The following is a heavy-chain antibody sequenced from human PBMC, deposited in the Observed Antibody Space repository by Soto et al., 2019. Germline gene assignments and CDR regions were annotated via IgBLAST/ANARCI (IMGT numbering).Heavy chain of an antibody. CDR3: AREMVRGVGSDY. Sequence: QVQLVQSGAEVKKPGASVKVSCKASGYTFTSYGISWVRQAPGQGLEWMGWISTYNGNTKYAQKIQGRVTMTTDTSKSTAYMELRSVRSDDTAVFYCAREMVRGVGSDYWGQGTLVTVSS. J-gene: IGHJ4*02. CDR1: GYTFTSYG. CDR2: ISTYNGNT. V-gene: IGHV1-18*01. D-gene: IGHD3-10*01.